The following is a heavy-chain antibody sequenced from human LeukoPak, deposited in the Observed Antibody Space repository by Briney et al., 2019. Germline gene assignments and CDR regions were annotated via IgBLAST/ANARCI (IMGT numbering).Heavy chain of an antibody. V-gene: IGHV4-59*01. J-gene: IGHJ4*02. D-gene: IGHD5-24*01. CDR2: IYYSGST. CDR3: ARGLRDGFSLSFDY. CDR1: GGSISSYY. Sequence: SETRSLTCTVSGGSISSYYWSWIRQPPGKGLEWIGYIYYSGSTNYNPSLKSRVTISVDTSKNQFSLKLSSVTAADTAVYYCARGLRDGFSLSFDYWGQGTLVTVSS.